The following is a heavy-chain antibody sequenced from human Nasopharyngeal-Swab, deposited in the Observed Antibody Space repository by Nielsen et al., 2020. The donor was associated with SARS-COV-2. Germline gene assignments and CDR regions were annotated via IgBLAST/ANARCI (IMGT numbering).Heavy chain of an antibody. CDR2: ISGNGGKE. CDR1: GFTFSSYT. CDR3: ARELSWGSGNIKYGMDV. J-gene: IGHJ6*02. Sequence: GESLKISCVASGFTFSSYTMHWVRQAPGKPLEWISPISGNGGKEFYADSVTGRMTISRDNAKNSLYLQMNSLRDEDTALYYFARELSWGSGNIKYGMDVWGQGTTVTVSS. V-gene: IGHV3-48*02. D-gene: IGHD3-10*01.